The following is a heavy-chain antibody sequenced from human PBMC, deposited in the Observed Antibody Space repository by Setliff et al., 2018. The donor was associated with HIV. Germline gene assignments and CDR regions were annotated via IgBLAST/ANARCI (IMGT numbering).Heavy chain of an antibody. Sequence: GGSLRLSCSASGFLFNSYSLNWVRQGPGRGPEWVASISNSSRYYWVKARYGDSVRGRFTISGDYAKNSVYLQMNSLRVEDSSVYYCAREVFRGGDDAFGLWGRGTVVTVSS. D-gene: IGHD3-10*01. CDR1: GFLFNSYS. V-gene: IGHV3-21*01. CDR2: ISNSSRYY. J-gene: IGHJ3*01. CDR3: AREVFRGGDDAFGL.